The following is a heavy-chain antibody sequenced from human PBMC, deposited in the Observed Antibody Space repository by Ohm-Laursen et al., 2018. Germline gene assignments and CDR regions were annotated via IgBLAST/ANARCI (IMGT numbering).Heavy chain of an antibody. CDR2: MNPNSGNT. J-gene: IGHJ4*02. CDR3: ATNYYDSSGLHD. V-gene: IGHV1-8*01. CDR1: GYTFTSYD. Sequence: GSSVKVSCNASGYTFTSYDINWVRQATGQGLEWMGWMNPNSGNTGYAQKFQGRVTMTRNTSISTAYMELSSLRSEDTAVYYCATNYYDSSGLHDWGQGTLVTVSS. D-gene: IGHD3-22*01.